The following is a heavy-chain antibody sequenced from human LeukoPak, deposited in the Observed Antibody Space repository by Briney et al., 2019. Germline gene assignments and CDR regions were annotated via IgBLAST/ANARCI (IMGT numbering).Heavy chain of an antibody. D-gene: IGHD2-21*01. J-gene: IGHJ4*02. CDR1: GFTFSRYA. CDR3: ARDTFHPGLIDS. CDR2: IKTDSSDI. Sequence: GGSLRLSCAASGFTFSRYAMNWVRQAPGKGLEWVSYIKTDSSDIHYADSVKGRFTISRDNARNTLYLQLSSLRAEDSAVYYCARDTFHPGLIDSWGQGTLVTVSS. V-gene: IGHV3-21*05.